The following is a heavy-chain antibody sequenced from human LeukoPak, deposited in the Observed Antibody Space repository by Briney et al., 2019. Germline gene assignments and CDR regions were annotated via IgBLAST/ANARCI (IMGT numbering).Heavy chain of an antibody. V-gene: IGHV4-38-2*02. CDR3: AREPSANVVVVPAAWEDDY. CDR2: IYHSGST. D-gene: IGHD2-2*01. CDR1: GYSISSGYY. J-gene: IGHJ4*02. Sequence: TTSETLSLTCTVSGYSISSGYYWGWIRQPPGEGLEWIGSIYHSGSTYYNPSLKSRVTISVDTSKNQFSLKLSSVTAADTAVYYCAREPSANVVVVPAAWEDDYWGQGTLVTVSS.